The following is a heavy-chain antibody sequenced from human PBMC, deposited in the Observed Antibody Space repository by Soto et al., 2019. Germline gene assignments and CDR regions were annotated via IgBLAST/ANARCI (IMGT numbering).Heavy chain of an antibody. J-gene: IGHJ6*02. CDR2: ISAYNGNT. Sequence: QVQLVQSGAEVKKPGASVKVSCKASGYTFTSYGISWVRQAPGQGLEWMGWISAYNGNTNYAQKLQGRVTMTTDTSTSTAYMELRSLSSDDTAVYYCARDPLYSKNYYYGMDVWGQGTTVTVSS. CDR1: GYTFTSYG. V-gene: IGHV1-18*01. CDR3: ARDPLYSKNYYYGMDV. D-gene: IGHD1-26*01.